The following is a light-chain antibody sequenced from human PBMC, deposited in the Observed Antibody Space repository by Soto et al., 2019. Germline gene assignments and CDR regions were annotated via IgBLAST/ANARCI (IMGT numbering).Light chain of an antibody. J-gene: IGKJ4*01. V-gene: IGKV1-39*01. CDR3: QQSFTTPLT. CDR2: AAS. CDR1: QSISSY. Sequence: DIQMTLSPSSLSASVGDSVSITCRASQSISSYLNWYQQKPGKAPKLLIYAASSLQSGVPSRFSGSGSGTDFNLTINSLQPEDFATYFCQQSFTTPLTFGGGTKVDNK.